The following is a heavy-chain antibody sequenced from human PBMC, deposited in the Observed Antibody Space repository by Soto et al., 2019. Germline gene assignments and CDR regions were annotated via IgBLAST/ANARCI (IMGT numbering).Heavy chain of an antibody. J-gene: IGHJ4*02. CDR3: ARAGWGAYFDY. D-gene: IGHD3-16*01. Sequence: GGSLRLSCAASGFTFSSYGMHWVRQATGKGLEWVSAIGTAGDTYYPGSVKGRFTISRENAKNSLYLQMNSLRAEDTAVYYCARAGWGAYFDYWGQGTLVTVSS. V-gene: IGHV3-13*01. CDR2: IGTAGDT. CDR1: GFTFSSYG.